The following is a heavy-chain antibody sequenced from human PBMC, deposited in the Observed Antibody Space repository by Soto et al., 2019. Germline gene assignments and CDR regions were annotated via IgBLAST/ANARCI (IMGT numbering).Heavy chain of an antibody. J-gene: IGHJ3*02. V-gene: IGHV2-5*02. Sequence: QITLKESGPTLVKPTQTLTLTCTFSGISLSTSGVGVGWIRQPPGKALEWLALIYWDDDKRYSPSLKSRLTITKDTSKNQVVLTMTNMDPVDTATYYCAHSPYYGSQDDAFDIWGQGTMVTVSS. CDR1: GISLSTSGVG. CDR2: IYWDDDK. D-gene: IGHD3-10*01. CDR3: AHSPYYGSQDDAFDI.